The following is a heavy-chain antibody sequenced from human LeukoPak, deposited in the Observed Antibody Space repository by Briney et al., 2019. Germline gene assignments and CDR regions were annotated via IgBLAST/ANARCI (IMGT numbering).Heavy chain of an antibody. V-gene: IGHV3-23*01. Sequence: GGSLRLSCSASGFTFSSFAMSRVRQAPGKGLEWVSAISGSGGSTFYADSVKGRFTISRDNSKNTLFLQMNSLRAEDTAVYYCAKDRSCSGSSCNVGSWGQGTMVTVSS. CDR1: GFTFSSFA. J-gene: IGHJ3*01. CDR3: AKDRSCSGSSCNVGS. CDR2: ISGSGGST. D-gene: IGHD2-2*01.